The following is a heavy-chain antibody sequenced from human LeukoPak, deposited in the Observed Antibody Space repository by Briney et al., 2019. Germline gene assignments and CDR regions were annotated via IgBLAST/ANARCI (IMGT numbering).Heavy chain of an antibody. Sequence: SGGSLRLSCAASGFTFSSYGMHWVRQAPGKGLEWVSATSGSGGSTYYADSVKGRFTISRDNSKNTLYLQMNSLRAEDTAVYYCAKGTHIAVAGIVDYWGQGTLVTVSS. J-gene: IGHJ4*02. V-gene: IGHV3-23*01. CDR1: GFTFSSYG. CDR3: AKGTHIAVAGIVDY. D-gene: IGHD6-19*01. CDR2: TSGSGGST.